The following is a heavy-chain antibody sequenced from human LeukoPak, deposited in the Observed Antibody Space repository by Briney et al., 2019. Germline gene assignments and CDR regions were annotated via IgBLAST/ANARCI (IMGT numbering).Heavy chain of an antibody. J-gene: IGHJ4*02. Sequence: SGPTLVKPTQTLTLTCTFSGFSLSTSGVGVGWIRQPPGKGLEWIGSIYYSGSTYYNPSLKSRVTISVDTSKNQFSLKLSSVTAADTAVYYCAREQEVDTAIVTGFDYWGQGTLVTVSS. V-gene: IGHV4-39*07. D-gene: IGHD5-18*01. CDR1: GFSLSTSGVG. CDR2: IYYSGST. CDR3: AREQEVDTAIVTGFDY.